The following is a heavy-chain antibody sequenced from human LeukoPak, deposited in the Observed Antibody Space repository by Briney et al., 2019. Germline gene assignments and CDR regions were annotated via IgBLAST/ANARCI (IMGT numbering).Heavy chain of an antibody. D-gene: IGHD5-24*01. CDR2: ISYDGSNK. V-gene: IGHV3-30*04. Sequence: PGGSLRLSCAASGFTFSSYAMHWVRQAPGKGLEWVAVISYDGSNKYYADSVKGRFTISRDNSKNTLYLQMNSLRAEDTAVYYCARVSRPERWLQSVEYFQHWGQGTLVTVSS. CDR3: ARVSRPERWLQSVEYFQH. CDR1: GFTFSSYA. J-gene: IGHJ1*01.